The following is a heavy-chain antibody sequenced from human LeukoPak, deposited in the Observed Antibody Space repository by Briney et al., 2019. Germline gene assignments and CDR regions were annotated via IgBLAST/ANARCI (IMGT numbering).Heavy chain of an antibody. CDR2: INPNSGGT. CDR3: ARVSLVAHYYDSSGLAPTDY. CDR1: GYTFTGYY. Sequence: ASVKVSCKASGYTFTGYYMHWVRQAPGQELEWMGWINPNSGGTNYAQKFQGRVTMTRDTSISTAYMELSRLRSDDTAVYYCARVSLVAHYYDSSGLAPTDYWGQGNLVTVSS. V-gene: IGHV1-2*02. D-gene: IGHD3-22*01. J-gene: IGHJ4*02.